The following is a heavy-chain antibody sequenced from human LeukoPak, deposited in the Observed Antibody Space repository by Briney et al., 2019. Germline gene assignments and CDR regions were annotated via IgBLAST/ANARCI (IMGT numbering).Heavy chain of an antibody. CDR1: CGSITDDY. J-gene: IGHJ3*02. D-gene: IGHD1-26*01. CDR2: IYYTGST. V-gene: IGHV4-59*01. Sequence: SETLSLTCTVSCGSITDDYWNWTRHPPGKGLEWMGYIYYTGSTNYNPALKSRAPITLDTSENHFSLNLSSVTAADTAVYYCARDDTKGYTGTYGTFDIWGQGTMVTVSS. CDR3: ARDDTKGYTGTYGTFDI.